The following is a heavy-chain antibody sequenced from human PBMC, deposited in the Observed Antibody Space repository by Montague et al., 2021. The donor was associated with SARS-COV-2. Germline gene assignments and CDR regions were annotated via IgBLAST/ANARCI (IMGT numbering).Heavy chain of an antibody. Sequence: SLRLSCAASGFTFSSYAMHWVRQAPGKGLEWVAVISYDGSNKYYADSVKGRFTISRDNSKNTLYLQMNSLRAEDTAVYYCARDQFTPELLWFGELYQNGMDVWGQGTKVTVSS. CDR2: ISYDGSNK. CDR1: GFTFSSYA. CDR3: ARDQFTPELLWFGELYQNGMDV. D-gene: IGHD3-10*01. V-gene: IGHV3-30*04. J-gene: IGHJ6*02.